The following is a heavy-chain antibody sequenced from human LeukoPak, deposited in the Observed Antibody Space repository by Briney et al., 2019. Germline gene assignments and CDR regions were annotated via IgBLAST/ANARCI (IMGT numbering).Heavy chain of an antibody. CDR1: GYSFTSYW. CDR2: IYPGDSDT. V-gene: IGHV5-51*01. D-gene: IGHD3-22*01. Sequence: RGESLKISCKGSGYSFTSYWIGWVRQMPGIGLEWMGIIYPGDSDTRYSPSFQGQVTISADKSTSTAYLQWSSLKASDTAMYYCARVFYDSSGYYFLNAFDIWGQGTMVTVSS. CDR3: ARVFYDSSGYYFLNAFDI. J-gene: IGHJ3*02.